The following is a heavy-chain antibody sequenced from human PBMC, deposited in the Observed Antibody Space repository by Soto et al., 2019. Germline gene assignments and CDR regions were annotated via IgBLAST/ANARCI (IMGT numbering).Heavy chain of an antibody. CDR1: GGSISSYY. CDR3: ARHPTGRAAANFDY. J-gene: IGHJ4*02. Sequence: SETLSLTCTVSGGSISSYYWSWIRQPPGKGLEWIGNIYYSGSTNYNPSPKSRVPISVDTSKNHFSMKLRSVTAADTAVYYCARHPTGRAAANFDYWGQGTLVTVSS. V-gene: IGHV4-59*08. D-gene: IGHD2-15*01. CDR2: IYYSGST.